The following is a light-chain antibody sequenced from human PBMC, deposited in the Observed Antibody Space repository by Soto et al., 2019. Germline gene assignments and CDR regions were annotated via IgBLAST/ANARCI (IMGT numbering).Light chain of an antibody. CDR2: GAS. Sequence: ENVLTQSPGTLSLSPGERATLSCRASQIVTNNYLAWYQQKPGQAPRLLIYGASTRATGIPDRFSGSGSGTDFTLTISRLEPEDFSVYYCQHYGSSPGDTFGQGTKLEIK. CDR3: QHYGSSPGDT. V-gene: IGKV3-20*01. CDR1: QIVTNNY. J-gene: IGKJ2*01.